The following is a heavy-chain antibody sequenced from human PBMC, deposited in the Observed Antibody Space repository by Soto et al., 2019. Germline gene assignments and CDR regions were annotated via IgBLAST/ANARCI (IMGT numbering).Heavy chain of an antibody. D-gene: IGHD6-13*01. V-gene: IGHV1-24*01. CDR3: AADSAAAGTDYYYYYFGMDV. CDR1: GYTLTELS. J-gene: IGHJ6*02. Sequence: ASVNVSCKVSGYTLTELSMHWVRQAPGKGLELMGGFDPEDGETIYAQKFQGRVTMTEDTSTDTAYMELSSLRSEDTAVYYCAADSAAAGTDYYYYYFGMDVCGQGTTVTVSS. CDR2: FDPEDGET.